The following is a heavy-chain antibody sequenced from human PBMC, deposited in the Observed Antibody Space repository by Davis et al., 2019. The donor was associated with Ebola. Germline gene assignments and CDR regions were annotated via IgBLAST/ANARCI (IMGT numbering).Heavy chain of an antibody. V-gene: IGHV3-53*04. D-gene: IGHD1-1*01. CDR2: IYSGGST. J-gene: IGHJ4*02. CDR3: ARGVSWKFDY. Sequence: GESLKISCAASGFTVSSNYMSWVRQAPGKGLEWVSVIYSGGSTYYADSVKGRFTISRHNSKNTLYLQMNSLRAEDTAVYYCARGVSWKFDYWGQGTLVTVSS. CDR1: GFTVSSNY.